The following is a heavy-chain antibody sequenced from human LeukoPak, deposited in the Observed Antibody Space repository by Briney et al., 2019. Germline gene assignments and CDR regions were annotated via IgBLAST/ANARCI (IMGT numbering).Heavy chain of an antibody. CDR3: ARLGTGTTGDYYYYYMDV. D-gene: IGHD1-1*01. CDR1: GDSVSSNSAA. Sequence: SQTLSLTCAISGDSVSSNSAAWNWIRQSPSRGLEWLGRTYYRSKWYNDYAVSVKSRITINPDTSKNQFSLQLNSVTPEDTAVYYCARLGTGTTGDYYYYYMDVWGKGTTVTVSS. J-gene: IGHJ6*03. CDR2: TYYRSKWYN. V-gene: IGHV6-1*01.